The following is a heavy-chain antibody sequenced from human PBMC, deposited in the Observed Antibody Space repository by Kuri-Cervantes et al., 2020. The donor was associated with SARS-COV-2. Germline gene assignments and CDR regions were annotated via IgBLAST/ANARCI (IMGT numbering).Heavy chain of an antibody. CDR3: ARDWGQSRYDFWSGYALGY. D-gene: IGHD3-3*01. CDR1: GYTFTSYY. V-gene: IGHV1-46*01. CDR2: INPSGGST. Sequence: ASVKVSCKASGYTFTSYYMHWVRQAPGQGLEWMGIINPSGGSTSYAQKFQGRVTMTRDTSTSTVYMELSSLRSEDTAVYYCARDWGQSRYDFWSGYALGYWGREPWSPSPQ. J-gene: IGHJ4*02.